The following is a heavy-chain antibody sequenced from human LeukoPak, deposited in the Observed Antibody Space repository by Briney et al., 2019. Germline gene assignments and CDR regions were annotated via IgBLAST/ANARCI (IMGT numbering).Heavy chain of an antibody. J-gene: IGHJ6*03. CDR2: ISGSGGST. CDR3: AKEEGAKGWYYYYYMDV. V-gene: IGHV3-23*01. D-gene: IGHD1-26*01. Sequence: PGGSLRLSCAASGFTFSSYAMSWVRQAPGRWLEWVSAISGSGGSTYYADSVKGRFTISRDNSKNTLYLQMNSLRAEDTAVYYCAKEEGAKGWYYYYYMDVWGKGTTVTVSS. CDR1: GFTFSSYA.